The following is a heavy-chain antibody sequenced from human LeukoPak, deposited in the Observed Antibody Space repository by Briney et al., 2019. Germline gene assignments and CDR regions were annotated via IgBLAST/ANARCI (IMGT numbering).Heavy chain of an antibody. CDR1: GFPFRSYA. J-gene: IGHJ4*02. V-gene: IGHV3-23*01. CDR2: IRGSGGST. CDR3: AKERGYDYNHIDY. D-gene: IGHD5-24*01. Sequence: GGALILSCESSGFPFRSYAMNWVRQAPGKGLEWVSTIRGSGGSTYDADSVKGRFTISRDKSKNTGDLQMNILRAGDTVVCYCAKERGYDYNHIDYWGEGTLVTDSS.